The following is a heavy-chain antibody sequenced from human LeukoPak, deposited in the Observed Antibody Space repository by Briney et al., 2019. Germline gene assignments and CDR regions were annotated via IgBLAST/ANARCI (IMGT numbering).Heavy chain of an antibody. Sequence: ASVKVSCKASGYTFTGYYMHWVRQAHGQGLEWMGWINPNSGGTNYAQKFQGRVTMTRDTSISTAYMELSRLRSDDTAVYYCARIRSRLEYYMDVWGKGTTVTISS. V-gene: IGHV1-2*02. CDR1: GYTFTGYY. CDR3: ARIRSRLEYYMDV. D-gene: IGHD3-3*02. CDR2: INPNSGGT. J-gene: IGHJ6*03.